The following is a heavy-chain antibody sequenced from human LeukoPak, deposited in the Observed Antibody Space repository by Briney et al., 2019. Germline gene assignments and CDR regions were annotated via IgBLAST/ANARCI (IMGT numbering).Heavy chain of an antibody. CDR1: GGSISSYY. V-gene: IGHV4-59*01. J-gene: IGHJ5*02. Sequence: SETLSLTCTVSGGSISSYYWSWIRQPPGKGLEWIGYIYYSGSTDYNPSLKSRVTISVDTSKNQFSLKLSSVTAADTAVYYCAIVSYDILTGYPNWFDPWGQGTLVTVSS. CDR3: AIVSYDILTGYPNWFDP. D-gene: IGHD3-9*01. CDR2: IYYSGST.